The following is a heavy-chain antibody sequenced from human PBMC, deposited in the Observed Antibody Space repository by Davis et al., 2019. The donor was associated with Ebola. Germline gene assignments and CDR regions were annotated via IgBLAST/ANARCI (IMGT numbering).Heavy chain of an antibody. Sequence: ASVKVSCKASGYTFTAYNMHWVRQAPGQGLEWMGRIISNSSGTNYAQKFQGRVTMTRDTSISTVYMELSSLRYDDTADYYCARGHNYAHEYWGQGTLVTVSS. CDR2: IISNSSGT. CDR3: ARGHNYAHEY. J-gene: IGHJ4*02. V-gene: IGHV1-2*06. CDR1: GYTFTAYN. D-gene: IGHD4-11*01.